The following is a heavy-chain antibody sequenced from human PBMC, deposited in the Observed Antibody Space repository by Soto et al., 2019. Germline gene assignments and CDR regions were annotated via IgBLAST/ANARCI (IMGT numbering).Heavy chain of an antibody. CDR3: ASVEERPDAFDI. CDR1: GYTFTSYD. CDR2: MNPNSGNT. D-gene: IGHD1-1*01. V-gene: IGHV1-8*01. J-gene: IGHJ3*02. Sequence: GASVKVSCKASGYTFTSYDINCVRQATGQGLEWMGWMNPNSGNTGYAQKFQGRVTMTRNTSISTAYMELSSLRSEDTAVYYCASVEERPDAFDIWGQGTMVTVSS.